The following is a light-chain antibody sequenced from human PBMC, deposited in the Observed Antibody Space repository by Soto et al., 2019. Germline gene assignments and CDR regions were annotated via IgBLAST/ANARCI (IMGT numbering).Light chain of an antibody. V-gene: IGLV2-14*01. Sequence: QSALTQPASVSGSPGQSITISCTGTSSDVGGYNSVSWYQQHPGKAPKLLIYEVSNRPSGVSNRFSGSKSANTASLTISGLQSEDEADYYCSSFTSSSTVVFGGGTQLTVL. J-gene: IGLJ2*01. CDR2: EVS. CDR3: SSFTSSSTVV. CDR1: SSDVGGYNS.